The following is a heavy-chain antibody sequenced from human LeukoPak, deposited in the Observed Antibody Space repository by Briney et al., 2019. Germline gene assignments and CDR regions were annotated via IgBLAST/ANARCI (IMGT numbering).Heavy chain of an antibody. Sequence: GESLKISCKGSGYSFTSYWIGWVRQMPGKGLEWMGIIYPGDSDTRYSPSFQGQVTISADKSISTAYLQWSSLKASDTAMYYCARLTAKHVYYYDSSGYPDYWGQGTLVTVSS. V-gene: IGHV5-51*01. J-gene: IGHJ4*02. D-gene: IGHD3-22*01. CDR1: GYSFTSYW. CDR2: IYPGDSDT. CDR3: ARLTAKHVYYYDSSGYPDY.